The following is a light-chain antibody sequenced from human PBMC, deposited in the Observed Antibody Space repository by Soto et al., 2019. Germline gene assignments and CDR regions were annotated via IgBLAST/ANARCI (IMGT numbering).Light chain of an antibody. V-gene: IGKV1-5*01. CDR3: QQYSSYWT. CDR1: QSISSW. Sequence: DIQMTQSPSTLSASVGDRVTITCRASQSISSWLAWYQQKPGKAPKFLIYDASNLESGVPSRFSGSGSGTEFTLTISSLQPDDFATDDCQQYSSYWTFGQGTKVDIK. CDR2: DAS. J-gene: IGKJ1*01.